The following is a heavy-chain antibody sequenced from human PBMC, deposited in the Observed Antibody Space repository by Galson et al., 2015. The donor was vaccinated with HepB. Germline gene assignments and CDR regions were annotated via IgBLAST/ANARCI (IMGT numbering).Heavy chain of an antibody. V-gene: IGHV3-7*03. CDR3: ARDSGAYCGGDCYSYYYYYYGLDV. CDR2: IKQDGSAK. D-gene: IGHD2-21*02. J-gene: IGHJ6*02. CDR1: GFTFSSYW. Sequence: SLRLSRAASGFTFSSYWMSWVRQAPGKGLEWVANIKQDGSAKYYVDSVKGRFSISSNNAKNSVYLQMNSLRAEDTAVYYCARDSGAYCGGDCYSYYYYYYGLDVWGQGTTVTVSS.